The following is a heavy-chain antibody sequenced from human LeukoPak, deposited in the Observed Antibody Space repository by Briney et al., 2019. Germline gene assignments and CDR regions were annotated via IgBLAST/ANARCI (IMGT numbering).Heavy chain of an antibody. CDR2: ISRSGTTI. CDR1: GFTFISYE. J-gene: IGHJ2*01. D-gene: IGHD6-13*01. V-gene: IGHV3-48*03. Sequence: GGSLRLSCAASGFTFISYEMNWVRQAPGKGLEWLSYISRSGTTIYYADSVKGRFTISRDNSKNTLYLQMNSLRAEDTAVYYCAKDSEIAAAGSYWYFDLWGRGTLVTVSS. CDR3: AKDSEIAAAGSYWYFDL.